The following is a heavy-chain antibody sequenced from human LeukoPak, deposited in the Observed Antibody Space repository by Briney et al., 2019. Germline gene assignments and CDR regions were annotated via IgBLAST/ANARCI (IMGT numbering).Heavy chain of an antibody. D-gene: IGHD2/OR15-2a*01. CDR1: GGSINGYY. V-gene: IGHV4-59*01. J-gene: IGHJ2*01. Sequence: SETLSLTCTVSGGSINGYYWSWIRQPPGKGLEWIGYIYYSGSTKYNPSLQSRVTISVDTSKNQFSLKLNSVTAADTAVYYCARGETAASTIWYFDLWGRGALVIVPS. CDR3: ARGETAASTIWYFDL. CDR2: IYYSGST.